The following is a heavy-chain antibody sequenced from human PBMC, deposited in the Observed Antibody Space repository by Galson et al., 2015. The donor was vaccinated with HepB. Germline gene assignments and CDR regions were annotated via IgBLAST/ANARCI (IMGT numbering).Heavy chain of an antibody. CDR2: IRQDGIEK. CDR1: GFTFSSYW. J-gene: IGHJ4*02. CDR3: ASETYYYDSTTLDY. V-gene: IGHV3-7*03. Sequence: SLRLSCAASGFTFSSYWMSWVRQAPGKGLEWVANIRQDGIEKYYVDSVKGRFTISRDNAKNSLYLQMNSLRAEDTAVYYCASETYYYDSTTLDYWGQGTLVTVSS. D-gene: IGHD3-22*01.